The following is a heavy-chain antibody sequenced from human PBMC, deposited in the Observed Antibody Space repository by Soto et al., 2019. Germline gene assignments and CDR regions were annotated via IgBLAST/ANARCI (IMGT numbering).Heavy chain of an antibody. D-gene: IGHD3-9*01. CDR3: AKVGYYDILTGHGDS. V-gene: IGHV3-30*18. J-gene: IGHJ4*02. Sequence: QVQLVESGGGVVQPGRSLRLSCAASGFTFSSYGMHWVRQAPGKGLEWVAVISYDGSNKYYADSVKGRFTISRDNSKNTLYLQMNSMRAEDTAVYYCAKVGYYDILTGHGDSWGQGTLVTVSS. CDR1: GFTFSSYG. CDR2: ISYDGSNK.